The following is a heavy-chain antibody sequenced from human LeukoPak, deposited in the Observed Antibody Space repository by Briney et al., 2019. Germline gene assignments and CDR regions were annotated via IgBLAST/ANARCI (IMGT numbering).Heavy chain of an antibody. CDR3: ARACSSTSCFDAFDI. D-gene: IGHD2-2*01. V-gene: IGHV1-2*02. CDR1: GYTFTGYY. J-gene: IGHJ3*02. Sequence: ASVKVSCKASGYTFTGYYMHWARQAPGQGLEWMGWINPNSGGTNYAQKFQGRVPMTRDTSISTAYMELSRLRSDDTAVYYCARACSSTSCFDAFDIWGQGTMVTVSS. CDR2: INPNSGGT.